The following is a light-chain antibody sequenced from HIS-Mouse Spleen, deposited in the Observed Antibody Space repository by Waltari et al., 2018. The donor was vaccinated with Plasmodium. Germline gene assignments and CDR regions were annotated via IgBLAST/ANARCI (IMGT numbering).Light chain of an antibody. CDR2: EVS. Sequence: QSALTQPPSASGSPGQSVTISCTGTSSDVGGYNYVSWYQQHPGKAPKPMIYEVSKRPSGVPDRFSGSKSGNTASLTVSGLQAEDEADYYCSSYADSNNLVFGGGTKLTVL. J-gene: IGLJ2*01. CDR3: SSYADSNNLV. CDR1: SSDVGGYNY. V-gene: IGLV2-8*01.